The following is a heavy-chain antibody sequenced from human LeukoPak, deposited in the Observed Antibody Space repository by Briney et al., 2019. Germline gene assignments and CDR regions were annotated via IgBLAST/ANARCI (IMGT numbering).Heavy chain of an antibody. J-gene: IGHJ3*02. Sequence: PSETLSLTCSVSRASVSSYYWTWIRQPPGKGLEWIGYTYISGRSNYNPSLKSRVTMSVDTSKNQFSLKLTSVTAADTAVYYCATFSYYDDSNGYHDALDIWGQGTMVTVSS. V-gene: IGHV4-59*02. CDR3: ATFSYYDDSNGYHDALDI. CDR1: RASVSSYY. D-gene: IGHD3-22*01. CDR2: TYISGRS.